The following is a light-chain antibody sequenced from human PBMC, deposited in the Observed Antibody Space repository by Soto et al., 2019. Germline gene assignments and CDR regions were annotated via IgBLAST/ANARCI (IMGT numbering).Light chain of an antibody. Sequence: QSVLTQPPSVSGAPGQRVTISCTGSSSNIGAGYDLHWYQQFPGAAPKLIIFAYTNRPSGVPDRFSGSKSGTSASLAITGLQADDEADYYCQSFDRSLTAWVFGGGTKLTVL. J-gene: IGLJ3*02. CDR1: SSNIGAGYD. CDR2: AYT. CDR3: QSFDRSLTAWV. V-gene: IGLV1-40*01.